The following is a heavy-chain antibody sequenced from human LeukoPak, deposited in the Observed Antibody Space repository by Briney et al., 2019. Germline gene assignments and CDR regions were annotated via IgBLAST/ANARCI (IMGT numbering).Heavy chain of an antibody. J-gene: IGHJ4*02. CDR1: GFTFSSYG. CDR3: ARLAIGNYYDSSGYYQDFDY. Sequence: GGSLRLSCAASGFTFSSYGMHWVRQAPGKGLEWVAVIWYDGSNKYYADSVKGRFTISRDNSKNTLYLQMNSLRAEDTAVYYCARLAIGNYYDSSGYYQDFDYWGQGTLVTVSS. V-gene: IGHV3-33*01. D-gene: IGHD3-22*01. CDR2: IWYDGSNK.